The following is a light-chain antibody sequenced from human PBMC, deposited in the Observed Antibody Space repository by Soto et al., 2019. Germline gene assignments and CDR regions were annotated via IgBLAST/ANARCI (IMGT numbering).Light chain of an antibody. CDR2: GAS. CDR3: QQYGSYLWT. CDR1: QTVATN. V-gene: IGKV3D-15*01. J-gene: IGKJ1*01. Sequence: EILMTQSPATLSVSPGERATLSCRASQTVATNLAWYQQRPGQAPRILVYGASTRDTGIPDRFSGSGSGTDFTLTISSLEPEDFAVYYCQQYGSYLWTFGQGTKVDIK.